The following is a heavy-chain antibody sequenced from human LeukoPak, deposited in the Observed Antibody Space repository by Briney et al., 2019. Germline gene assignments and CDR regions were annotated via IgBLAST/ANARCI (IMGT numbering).Heavy chain of an antibody. D-gene: IGHD3-22*01. J-gene: IGHJ4*02. Sequence: SQTLSLTCTVSGGSISSGDYYWSWIRLPPGKGLEWIGYVYYGGSTYYNPSLKSRVTISVDTSKNQFSLKLSSVTAADTAVYYCARDVGHPYYYDSSGYPCWGQGTLVTVSS. CDR2: VYYGGST. V-gene: IGHV4-30-4*08. CDR1: GGSISSGDYY. CDR3: ARDVGHPYYYDSSGYPC.